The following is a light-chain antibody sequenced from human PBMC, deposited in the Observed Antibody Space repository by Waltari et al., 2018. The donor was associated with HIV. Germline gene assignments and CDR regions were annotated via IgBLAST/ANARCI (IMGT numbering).Light chain of an antibody. Sequence: QSVLTQSPSISGTPGQRVAISCSGCSSNIGNNYVSWYQQVPGTTPKLLIFWTTQRPSGVSDRFSGSVSGTSASLAISGLRSDDEANYYCAVWDNSLSAQVFGGGTKLTV. J-gene: IGLJ3*02. CDR3: AVWDNSLSAQV. CDR1: SSNIGNNY. V-gene: IGLV1-47*01. CDR2: WTT.